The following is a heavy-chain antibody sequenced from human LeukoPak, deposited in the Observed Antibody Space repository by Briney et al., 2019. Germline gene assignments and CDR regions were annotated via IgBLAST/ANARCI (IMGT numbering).Heavy chain of an antibody. V-gene: IGHV3-30-3*01. CDR1: GFTFSTYA. D-gene: IGHD6-13*01. CDR2: ISYDGSNK. J-gene: IGHJ6*02. CDR3: ARDRDSSSWYWPYYGMDV. Sequence: GGSLRLSCAASGFTFSTYAVHWVRQAPGKGLEWVAFISYDGSNKYYADSVRGRFTISRDNSKNTLYLQMNSLRAEDTAVYYCARDRDSSSWYWPYYGMDVWGQGTTVTVSS.